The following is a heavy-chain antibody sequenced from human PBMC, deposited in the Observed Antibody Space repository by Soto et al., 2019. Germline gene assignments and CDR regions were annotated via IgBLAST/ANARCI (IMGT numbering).Heavy chain of an antibody. Sequence: ASVKVSCKASGYTFTSYGISWVRQAPGQGLEWMGWISAYNGNTNYAQKLQGRVTMTTDTSTSTAYMELRSLRSDDTAVYYCARWGVVYNGYYYYYGMDVWGQGTTVTVSS. CDR2: ISAYNGNT. D-gene: IGHD2-8*02. CDR3: ARWGVVYNGYYYYYGMDV. J-gene: IGHJ6*02. CDR1: GYTFTSYG. V-gene: IGHV1-18*01.